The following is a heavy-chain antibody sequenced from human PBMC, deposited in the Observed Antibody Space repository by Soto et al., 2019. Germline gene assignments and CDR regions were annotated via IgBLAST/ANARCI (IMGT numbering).Heavy chain of an antibody. CDR3: ARRPNSSSWYYDFDY. Sequence: GESLKISCKASGYTFTSYGISWVRQAPGQGLEWMGWISAYNGNTNYAQKLQGRVTMTTDTSTSTAYMELRSLRSDDTAVYYCARRPNSSSWYYDFDYWGQGTLVTVSS. D-gene: IGHD6-13*01. CDR1: GYTFTSYG. J-gene: IGHJ4*02. V-gene: IGHV1-18*01. CDR2: ISAYNGNT.